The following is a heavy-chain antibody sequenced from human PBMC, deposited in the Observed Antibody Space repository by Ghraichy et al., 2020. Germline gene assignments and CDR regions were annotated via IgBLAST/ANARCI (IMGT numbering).Heavy chain of an antibody. CDR2: IYYSGST. CDR3: ARGLDIAAAGDYYYYGMDV. Sequence: SQTLSLTCTVSGGSVSSGSYYWSWIRQPPGKGLEWIGYIYYSGSTNYNPSLKSRVTISVDTSKNQFSLKLSSVTAADTAVYYCARGLDIAAAGDYYYYGMDVWGQGTTVTVSS. J-gene: IGHJ6*02. D-gene: IGHD6-13*01. CDR1: GGSVSSGSYY. V-gene: IGHV4-61*01.